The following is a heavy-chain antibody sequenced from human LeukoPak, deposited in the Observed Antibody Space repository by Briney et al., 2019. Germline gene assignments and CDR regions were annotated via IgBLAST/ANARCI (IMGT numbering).Heavy chain of an antibody. J-gene: IGHJ5*02. CDR2: IRSKAYGGTT. CDR3: TRLWSGSYRYWFDP. CDR1: GFTFGDYA. Sequence: GGSLRLSCTASGFTFGDYAMSWFRQAPGKLLEWVGFIRSKAYGGTTEYAASVKGRFTISRDDSKSIAYLQMNSLKTEDTAVYYCTRLWSGSYRYWFDPWGQGTLVTVSS. V-gene: IGHV3-49*03. D-gene: IGHD3-3*01.